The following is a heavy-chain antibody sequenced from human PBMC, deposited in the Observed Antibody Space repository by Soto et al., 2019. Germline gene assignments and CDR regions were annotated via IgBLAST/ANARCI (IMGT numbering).Heavy chain of an antibody. Sequence: PSETLSLTCTVSGGSISSGGYYWSWIRQHPGKGLEWIGYIYYSGSTYYNPSLKSRVTISVDTSKNQFSLRLISVTAADTAVYYCARFGGYYQAFDSWGQGTLVTVSS. V-gene: IGHV4-31*03. J-gene: IGHJ4*02. CDR3: ARFGGYYQAFDS. D-gene: IGHD3-22*01. CDR2: IYYSGST. CDR1: GGSISSGGYY.